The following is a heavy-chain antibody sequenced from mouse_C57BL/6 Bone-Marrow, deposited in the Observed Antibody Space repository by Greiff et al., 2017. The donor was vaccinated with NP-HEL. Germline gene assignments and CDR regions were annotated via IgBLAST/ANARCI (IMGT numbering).Heavy chain of an antibody. D-gene: IGHD2-1*01. V-gene: IGHV1-5*01. J-gene: IGHJ3*01. CDR1: GYTFTSYW. CDR3: TRWDYGNYDRFAY. CDR2: IYPGNSDT. Sequence: VQLQQSGTVLARPGASVKMSCKTSGYTFTSYWMHWVKQRPGQGLEWIGAIYPGNSDTSYNQKFKGKAKLTAVTSASTAYMELSSLTNEDSAVYYCTRWDYGNYDRFAYWGQGTLVTVSA.